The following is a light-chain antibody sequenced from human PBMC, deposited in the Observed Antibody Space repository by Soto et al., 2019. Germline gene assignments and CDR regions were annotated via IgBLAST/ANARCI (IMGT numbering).Light chain of an antibody. CDR3: HQYNDWWT. CDR2: GAS. Sequence: EIVMTQSPVTLSASPGERATLSCRASQNIATKLAWYQQKPGQAPRLLIYGASTRAAGIPARFSGSGSGTEFALTISSLQSEDFAVYYCHQYNDWWTFGQGTKVEIK. CDR1: QNIATK. J-gene: IGKJ1*01. V-gene: IGKV3-15*01.